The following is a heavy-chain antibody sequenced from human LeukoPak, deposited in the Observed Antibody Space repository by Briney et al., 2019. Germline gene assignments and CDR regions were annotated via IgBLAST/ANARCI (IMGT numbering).Heavy chain of an antibody. V-gene: IGHV4-59*01. CDR3: ARGNSGYGWGYMDV. D-gene: IGHD5-12*01. J-gene: IGHJ6*03. CDR1: GGSISSYY. Sequence: SETLSLTCTVSGGSISSYYWSWIRQPPGKGLEWIGYIYYSGSTNYNPSLKSRVTISVDTSKNQFSLKLSSVTAADTAVYYCARGNSGYGWGYMDVWGKGTTVTVSS. CDR2: IYYSGST.